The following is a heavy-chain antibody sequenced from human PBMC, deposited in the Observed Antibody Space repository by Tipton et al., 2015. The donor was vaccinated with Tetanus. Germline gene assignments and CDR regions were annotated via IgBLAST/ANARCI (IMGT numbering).Heavy chain of an antibody. CDR2: VHYSGST. CDR1: GGSISSYY. D-gene: IGHD5-24*01. V-gene: IGHV4-59*01. CDR3: ARIGWLQQNKPAFDI. J-gene: IGHJ3*02. Sequence: LSLTCTVSGGSISSYYWTWIRQPPGRGLEWIGYVHYSGSTNYSPSLRSRVTLSVDTSKNQFSLKLSSVTAADTAVYYCARIGWLQQNKPAFDIWGQGTVVTVSS.